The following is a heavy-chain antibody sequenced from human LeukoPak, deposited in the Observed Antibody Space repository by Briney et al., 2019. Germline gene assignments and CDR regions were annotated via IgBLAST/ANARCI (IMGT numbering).Heavy chain of an antibody. CDR1: GFAFSSYA. V-gene: IGHV3-23*01. Sequence: GGSLRLSCAASGFAFSSYAMGWVRQAPGKGLEWVSAIGGSGDNTYYADSVKGRFTISRDNSKNTLYLQMNSLRAEDTAVYYCARGPRGYCSGGSCSVDDYWGQGTLVTVSS. CDR2: IGGSGDNT. CDR3: ARGPRGYCSGGSCSVDDY. J-gene: IGHJ4*02. D-gene: IGHD2-15*01.